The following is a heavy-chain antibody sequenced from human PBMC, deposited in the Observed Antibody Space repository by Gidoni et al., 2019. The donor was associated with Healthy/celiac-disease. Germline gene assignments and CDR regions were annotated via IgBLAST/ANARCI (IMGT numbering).Heavy chain of an antibody. CDR1: GFTFSRVS. V-gene: IGHV3-21*01. J-gene: IGHJ6*02. Sequence: EVQLVESGGGLVKPGGSLRLPCAASGFTFSRVSMNWVRQAPGKGLEWGSSISSSSSYIYYADSVKGRFTISRDNAKNSLYLQMNSLRAEDTAVYYCARVLPVASLYYYYGMDVWGQGTTVTVSS. CDR2: ISSSSSYI. CDR3: ARVLPVASLYYYYGMDV. D-gene: IGHD6-19*01.